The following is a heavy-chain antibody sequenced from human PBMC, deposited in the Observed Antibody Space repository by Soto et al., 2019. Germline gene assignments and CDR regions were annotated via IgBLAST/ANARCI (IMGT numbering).Heavy chain of an antibody. Sequence: EVQLLESGGGLVQPGGSLRLSCAASGFTFSSYAMSWVRQAPGKGLEWVSAISGSGGSTYYADSVKGRFTISRDNSKNTLYLQMNSLRAEDTAVYYCAKDGVVLYCSGGSCYFDYWGQGTLVTVSS. V-gene: IGHV3-23*01. CDR2: ISGSGGST. CDR1: GFTFSSYA. CDR3: AKDGVVLYCSGGSCYFDY. J-gene: IGHJ4*02. D-gene: IGHD2-15*01.